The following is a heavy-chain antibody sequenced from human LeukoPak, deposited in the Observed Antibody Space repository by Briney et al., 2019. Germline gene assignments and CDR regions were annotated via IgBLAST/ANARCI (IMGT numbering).Heavy chain of an antibody. D-gene: IGHD2-15*01. J-gene: IGHJ4*02. CDR3: ARRVGGIKNYFDY. Sequence: SENLSLTCTVSGGSISSYYWSWIRQPPGKGLEWIGYIYYSGSTNYNPSLKSRVTISVDTSKNQFSLKLSSVTAADTAVYYCARRVGGIKNYFDYWGQGTLVTVSS. CDR2: IYYSGST. V-gene: IGHV4-59*01. CDR1: GGSISSYY.